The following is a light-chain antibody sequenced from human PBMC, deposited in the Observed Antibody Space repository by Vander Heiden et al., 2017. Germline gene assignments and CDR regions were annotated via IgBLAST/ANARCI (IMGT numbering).Light chain of an antibody. CDR2: EGN. CDR3: CSYAGSGTYV. Sequence: QSALPPPPSVSGSPGLSITISCTGPCSHVGSYNLVSWYQQHPGKAPKLMIYEGNKRPSGVSNRFSGSKSGNTASLTISGLQAEDEADYYCCSYAGSGTYVFGTGTKVTVL. CDR1: CSHVGSYNL. V-gene: IGLV2-23*01. J-gene: IGLJ1*01.